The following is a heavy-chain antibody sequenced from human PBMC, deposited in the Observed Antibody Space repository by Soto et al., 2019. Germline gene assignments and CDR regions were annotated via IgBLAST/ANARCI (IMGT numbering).Heavy chain of an antibody. CDR1: GFTFSSYS. V-gene: IGHV3-21*01. D-gene: IGHD3-9*01. J-gene: IGHJ4*02. Sequence: EVQLVESGGGLVKPGGSLRLSCAASGFTFSSYSMNWVRQAPGKGLEWVSSISSSSSYIYYADSVKGRFTISRDNAKNSLYLQMNSVRAEDTAVYYCARDILTGYYHGDFWGQGTLVTVSS. CDR3: ARDILTGYYHGDF. CDR2: ISSSSSYI.